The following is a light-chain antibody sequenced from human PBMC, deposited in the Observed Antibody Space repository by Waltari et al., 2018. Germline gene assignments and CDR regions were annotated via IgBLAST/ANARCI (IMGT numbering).Light chain of an antibody. Sequence: QSALTQPASVSGSPGQSITISCTGTSSDVGSYTVVSCYQQLPSKAPKLMIYEGSKRPSGVSDRFSGSKSGNTASLTISGLQAEDDADYYCCSYAGSNTYVFGSGTKVTVL. V-gene: IGLV2-23*01. CDR2: EGS. CDR1: SSDVGSYTV. J-gene: IGLJ1*01. CDR3: CSYAGSNTYV.